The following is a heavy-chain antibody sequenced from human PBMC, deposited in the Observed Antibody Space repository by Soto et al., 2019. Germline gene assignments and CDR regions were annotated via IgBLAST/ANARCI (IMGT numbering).Heavy chain of an antibody. J-gene: IGHJ2*01. CDR3: VIKILGTTTLPSYWYFDL. D-gene: IGHD7-27*01. Sequence: EVQLLESGGGLVEPGGPLSLSCEGSGFTFINYAMNWFRQAPGKGLEWVSAVGGGGDAAFYPDSVKGRFTISRDNFKNTVTPPIRSLGVDDTVVYSCVIKILGTTTLPSYWYFDLWGRGTLVTVSS. CDR2: VGGGGDAA. V-gene: IGHV3-23*01. CDR1: GFTFINYA.